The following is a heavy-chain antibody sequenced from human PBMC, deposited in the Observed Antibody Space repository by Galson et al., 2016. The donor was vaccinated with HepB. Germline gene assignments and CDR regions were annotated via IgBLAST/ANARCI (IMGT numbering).Heavy chain of an antibody. V-gene: IGHV4-39*01. CDR2: IHYSGST. D-gene: IGHD2-15*01. Sequence: ETLFPTCTVSGGSVISTTYYWGWIRQTPGKGLEWIGPIHYSGSTYYNPSLKSRVTISVDTATNHFPLHLTSVTAADTAVNYCAGHTVVTKTVRRNWARKNTETYISPSFDPWGQGTLVTVSS. CDR3: AGHTVVTKTVRRNWARKNTETYISPSFDP. CDR1: GGSVISTTYY. J-gene: IGHJ5*02.